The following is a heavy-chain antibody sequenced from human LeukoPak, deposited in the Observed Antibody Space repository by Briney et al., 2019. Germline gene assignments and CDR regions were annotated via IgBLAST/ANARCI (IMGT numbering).Heavy chain of an antibody. D-gene: IGHD2-2*01. Sequence: GGSLRLSCAASGFIFSSYAMSWVRQAPGKGLEWVSAISGSGGTTHYADSVKGRFTISRDNSKNTLYLQMNSLRAEDTAVYYCATSRTFDYWGQGTLVTVSS. CDR2: ISGSGGTT. CDR1: GFIFSSYA. J-gene: IGHJ4*02. CDR3: ATSRTFDY. V-gene: IGHV3-23*01.